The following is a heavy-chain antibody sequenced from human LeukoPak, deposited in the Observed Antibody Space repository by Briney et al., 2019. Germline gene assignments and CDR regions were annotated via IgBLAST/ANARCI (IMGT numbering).Heavy chain of an antibody. CDR3: ARDLNWGLDC. Sequence: GGSLRLSCAASGFTFSSYSMNWIRQAPGKGLEWVSYITRDSGIITYADSVKGRFTISRDNAKNSLWLQMNSLRAEDTAVYYCARDLNWGLDCWGQGTLVTVSS. D-gene: IGHD7-27*01. CDR2: ITRDSGII. CDR1: GFTFSSYS. J-gene: IGHJ4*02. V-gene: IGHV3-48*01.